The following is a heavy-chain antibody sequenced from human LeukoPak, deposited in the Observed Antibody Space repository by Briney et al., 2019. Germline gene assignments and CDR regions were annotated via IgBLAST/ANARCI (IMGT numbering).Heavy chain of an antibody. CDR2: ISYDGSNK. V-gene: IGHV3-30*04. CDR3: VSFYETY. D-gene: IGHD2-2*01. Sequence: GGSLRLSCAASGFTFSSYAMHWVRQAPGKGLEWVAVISYDGSNKYYADSVKGRFTISRDNAKNTVYLQMNNLRAEDTAVYYCVSFYETYWGRGTLVTVSS. J-gene: IGHJ4*02. CDR1: GFTFSSYA.